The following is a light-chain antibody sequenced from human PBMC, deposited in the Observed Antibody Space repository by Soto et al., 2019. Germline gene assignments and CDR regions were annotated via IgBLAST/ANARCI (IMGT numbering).Light chain of an antibody. CDR3: QQYNDFQYT. Sequence: DIQMTQSPSTLSASVGDGVTITCRASQISGSWLAWYQQKPGKAPKLLIYKATNLQSGVPSRFSGSGSGTDFSLTISSLPPEDSATYFCQQYNDFQYTFGPGTKLEI. J-gene: IGKJ2*01. CDR2: KAT. CDR1: QISGSW. V-gene: IGKV1-5*03.